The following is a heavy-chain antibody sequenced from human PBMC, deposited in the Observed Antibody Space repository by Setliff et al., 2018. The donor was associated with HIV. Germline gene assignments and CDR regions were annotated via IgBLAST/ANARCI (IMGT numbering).Heavy chain of an antibody. CDR3: ARDDDITMIFGGGAS. Sequence: ASVKVSCKTSGYTFTAYDITWVRQAPGQGLEWMGSISAYNGNANYAEKFQGRVTLTTDTSTSTAYLELRSLSSDDTAVYYCARDDDITMIFGGGASWGQGPLSPSPQ. D-gene: IGHD3-22*01. V-gene: IGHV1-18*01. CDR1: GYTFTAYD. J-gene: IGHJ5*02. CDR2: ISAYNGNA.